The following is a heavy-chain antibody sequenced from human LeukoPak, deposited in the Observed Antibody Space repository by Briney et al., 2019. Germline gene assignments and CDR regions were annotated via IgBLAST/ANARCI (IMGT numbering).Heavy chain of an antibody. CDR2: VKDDGIST. Sequence: GGSLRLSCAASGFTFTKFWIHWVRQAPGRGLVWVSRVKDDGISTLYADSVKGRFTISRDNAKNTLYLQMNSLRADDTALYYCATGPYAAFEMWGQGKMVTVSS. V-gene: IGHV3-74*01. CDR1: GFTFTKFW. CDR3: ATGPYAAFEM. J-gene: IGHJ3*02. D-gene: IGHD2-2*01.